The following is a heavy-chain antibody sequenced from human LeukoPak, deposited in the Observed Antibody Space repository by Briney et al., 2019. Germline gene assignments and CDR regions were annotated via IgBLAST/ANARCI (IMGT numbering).Heavy chain of an antibody. CDR1: GFTFANYA. Sequence: GGSLRLSCTATGFTFANYAMHWVRQAPGKGLEWLSYISSSGAVTYYADSVKGRFIISRNSASNSVSLQMNSLRAEDTAVYYCATRIAVAGTIDYWGQGTLVTVSS. CDR3: ATRIAVAGTIDY. CDR2: ISSSGAVT. V-gene: IGHV3-48*03. J-gene: IGHJ4*02. D-gene: IGHD6-19*01.